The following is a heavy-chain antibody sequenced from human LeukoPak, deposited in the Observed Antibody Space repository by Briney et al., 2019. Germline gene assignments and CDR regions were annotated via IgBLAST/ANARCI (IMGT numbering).Heavy chain of an antibody. J-gene: IGHJ5*02. Sequence: SETLSLTCAVYGGSFSGDFWSWIRQSPGKGLEWIGEIKHDGSTTYNPSLKSRVTISADTSKNQFSLELRSVTAADTAVYYCARAYYSTSWFPHWGQGALVTVSS. CDR3: ARAYYSTSWFPH. CDR1: GGSFSGDF. V-gene: IGHV4-34*01. CDR2: IKHDGST. D-gene: IGHD3-10*01.